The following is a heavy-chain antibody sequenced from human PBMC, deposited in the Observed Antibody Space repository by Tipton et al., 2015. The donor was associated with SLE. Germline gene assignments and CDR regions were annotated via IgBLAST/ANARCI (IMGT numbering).Heavy chain of an antibody. CDR2: ISYGGGT. J-gene: IGHJ4*02. Sequence: TLSLTCSVSGGSISNNYWIWVRQPPGKGLEWIGYISYGGGTNYNPSLKSRVTMSVDTAKNQFSLKLSSVTAADTAVYYCARGSSNFDYWGPGTLVTVSS. CDR3: ARGSSNFDY. V-gene: IGHV4-59*08. D-gene: IGHD2-2*01. CDR1: GGSISNNY.